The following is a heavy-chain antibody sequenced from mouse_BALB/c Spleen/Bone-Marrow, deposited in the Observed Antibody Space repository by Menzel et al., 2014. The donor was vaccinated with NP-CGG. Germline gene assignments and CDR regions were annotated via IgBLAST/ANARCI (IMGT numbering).Heavy chain of an antibody. J-gene: IGHJ1*01. V-gene: IGHV1-4*02. CDR1: GCTFTSYT. CDR3: ARNHWYFDV. Sequence: VQLQQSAAELARPGASVKMSCKASGCTFTSYTMHWVKQRPGQGLEWIGYINPSSGYTEYNQKFKDKTTLTADKSSSTAYMQLSSLTSEDSAVYYCARNHWYFDVWGAGTTVTVSS. CDR2: INPSSGYT. D-gene: IGHD2-1*01.